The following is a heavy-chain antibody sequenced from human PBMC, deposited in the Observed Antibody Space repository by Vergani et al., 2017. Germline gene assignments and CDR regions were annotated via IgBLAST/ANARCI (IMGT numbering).Heavy chain of an antibody. V-gene: IGHV3-30*02. Sequence: QVQLVESGGGVVQPGGSLRLSCAASGFTFNTYGFHWVRQAPGKGLEWVAFIRYDGINTYYVDSVRGRFNISRDDPKNTLYLNMISLRPEDTAVYYCAKPLGWELPDFYDGMDVWGQGTTVTVS. D-gene: IGHD1-26*01. CDR2: IRYDGINT. CDR1: GFTFNTYG. J-gene: IGHJ6*02. CDR3: AKPLGWELPDFYDGMDV.